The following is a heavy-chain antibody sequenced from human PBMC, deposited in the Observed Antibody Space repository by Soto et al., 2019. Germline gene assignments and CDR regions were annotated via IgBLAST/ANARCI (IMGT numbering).Heavy chain of an antibody. CDR3: ARERAAARPFFALDV. D-gene: IGHD6-6*01. CDR2: TYYRSKWYN. J-gene: IGHJ6*02. V-gene: IGHV6-1*01. Sequence: PSRTLSPTCSISGDSVSSNSAAWNWIRQSPSRGLEWLGRTYYRSKWYNDYAVSVKSRITINPDTSKNQFSLQLNSVTPEDTAVYYCARERAAARPFFALDVWGQGTTVTVSS. CDR1: GDSVSSNSAA.